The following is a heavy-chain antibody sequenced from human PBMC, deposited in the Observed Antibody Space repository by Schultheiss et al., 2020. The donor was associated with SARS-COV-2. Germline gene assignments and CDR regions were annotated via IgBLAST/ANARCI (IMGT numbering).Heavy chain of an antibody. J-gene: IGHJ5*02. Sequence: SQTLSLTCAVYGGSFSGYYWSWIRQPPGKGLEWIGEINHSGSTYYNPSLKSRVTISVDTSKNQFSLKLSSVTAADTAVYYCARLTSAVAPLFDPWGQGTLVTVSS. V-gene: IGHV4-34*01. CDR3: ARLTSAVAPLFDP. D-gene: IGHD6-19*01. CDR1: GGSFSGYY. CDR2: INHSGST.